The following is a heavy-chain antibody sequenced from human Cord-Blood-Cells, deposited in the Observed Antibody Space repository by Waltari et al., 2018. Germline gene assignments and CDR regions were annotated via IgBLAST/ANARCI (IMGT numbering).Heavy chain of an antibody. CDR2: ISYDGSNK. CDR3: ARDCKKGGRYYYGMDV. J-gene: IGHJ6*02. D-gene: IGHD2-15*01. V-gene: IGHV3-30-3*01. Sequence: QVQLVESGGGVVQPGRSLRLSCAASGFPFSSYAMHWVRQHPGKGLEWVAVISYDGSNKYYADSVKGRFTISRDNSKNTLYLQMNSLRAEDTAVYYCARDCKKGGRYYYGMDVWGQGTTVTVSS. CDR1: GFPFSSYA.